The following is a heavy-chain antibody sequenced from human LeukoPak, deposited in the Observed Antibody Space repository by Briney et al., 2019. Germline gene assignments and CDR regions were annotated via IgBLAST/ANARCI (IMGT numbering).Heavy chain of an antibody. D-gene: IGHD4-23*01. CDR3: ARCGGGNPRWFDP. CDR2: ITSSSSYI. CDR1: GFTVSSNY. J-gene: IGHJ5*02. V-gene: IGHV3-21*01. Sequence: GGSLRLSCAASGFTVSSNYMSWVRQAPGKGLEWVSSITSSSSYIYYSDSVKGRFTISRDNAKNSMYLQMNSLRAEDTAVYYCARCGGGNPRWFDPWGQGTLVTVSS.